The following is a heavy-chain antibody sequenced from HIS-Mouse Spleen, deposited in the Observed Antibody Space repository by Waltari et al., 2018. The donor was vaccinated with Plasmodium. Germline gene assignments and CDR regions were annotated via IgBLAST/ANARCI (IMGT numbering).Heavy chain of an antibody. CDR2: IYSGGST. J-gene: IGHJ3*02. V-gene: IGHV3-53*01. CDR3: ARDEYSSSYDAFDI. D-gene: IGHD6-6*01. Sequence: GLEWVSVIYSGGSTYYADSVKGRFTISRDNSKNTLYLQMNSLRAEDTAVYYCARDEYSSSYDAFDIWGQGTMVTVSS.